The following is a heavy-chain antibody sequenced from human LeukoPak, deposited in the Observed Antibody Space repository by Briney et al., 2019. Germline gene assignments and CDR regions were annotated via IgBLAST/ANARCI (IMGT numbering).Heavy chain of an antibody. CDR2: TFYTGTT. CDR3: ARVSVHGYSDY. D-gene: IGHD2-8*01. Sequence: SETLSLTCTVSGGSINNYYWTWIRQPPGKGQEWIGYTFYTGTTKYNPSLKSRVTISVDTSENQFSLKLTSVTAADTAVYYCARVSVHGYSDYWGQGTLVTVSS. J-gene: IGHJ4*02. V-gene: IGHV4-59*01. CDR1: GGSINNYY.